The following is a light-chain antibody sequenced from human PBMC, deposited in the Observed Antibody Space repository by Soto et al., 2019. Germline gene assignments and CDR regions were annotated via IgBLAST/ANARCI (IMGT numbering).Light chain of an antibody. V-gene: IGLV2-14*01. CDR3: SSYTSATTYV. J-gene: IGLJ1*01. Sequence: QSALTQPASVSGSPGQSLTISCTGTSSDVGDYNYVSWYQHHPGKAPKLIIHEVSDRPSGISNRFSGSKSGNTASLTISGLQAEDEADYYCSSYTSATTYVFGTGTKVTVL. CDR2: EVS. CDR1: SSDVGDYNY.